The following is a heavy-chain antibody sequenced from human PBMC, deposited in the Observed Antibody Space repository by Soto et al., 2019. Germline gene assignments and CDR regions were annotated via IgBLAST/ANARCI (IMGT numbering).Heavy chain of an antibody. CDR3: EGREDYYYYGMDV. V-gene: IGHV3-23*01. CDR2: ISGSGGST. J-gene: IGHJ6*02. Sequence: GGSLRLSCAASGFTFSSYAMNWVRQAPGKGLEWVSGISGSGGSTYYADSVKGRFTISRDNSKNTLYLQMNSLRAEDTAVYYCEGREDYYYYGMDVWGQGTTVTVSS. CDR1: GFTFSSYA. D-gene: IGHD1-26*01.